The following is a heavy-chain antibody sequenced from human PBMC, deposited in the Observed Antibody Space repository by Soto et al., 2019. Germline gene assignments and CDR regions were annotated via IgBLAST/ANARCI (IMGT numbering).Heavy chain of an antibody. CDR1: GGSFKSGSYS. D-gene: IGHD3-3*01. Sequence: QVQLQESGPGLVKPSETLSLTCTVSGGSFKSGSYSWSWIRQPPGKGLEWIGYVYHTGRTSYNPSLKSRVYISMDTSKNQCSLNLDSVTAADTAVYFCARDFAYFDSWGQGTLVTVSS. J-gene: IGHJ4*02. CDR3: ARDFAYFDS. CDR2: VYHTGRT. V-gene: IGHV4-61*01.